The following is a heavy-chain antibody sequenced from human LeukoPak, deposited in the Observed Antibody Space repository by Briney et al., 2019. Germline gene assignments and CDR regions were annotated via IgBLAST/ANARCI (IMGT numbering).Heavy chain of an antibody. J-gene: IGHJ6*02. CDR3: ARVGRGLYSMDV. Sequence: PGGSLRLSCAASGFTFSIQGMNWVRQTPGKGLEWVSYIINSGGTIYYADSVQGRFTISRDNAKNSLYLQMNSLRDEDTAVYYCARVGRGLYSMDVWGQGTTVTVSS. CDR2: IINSGGTI. D-gene: IGHD3-10*01. V-gene: IGHV3-48*02. CDR1: GFTFSIQG.